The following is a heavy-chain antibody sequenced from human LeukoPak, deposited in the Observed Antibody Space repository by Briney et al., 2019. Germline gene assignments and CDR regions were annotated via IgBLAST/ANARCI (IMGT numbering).Heavy chain of an antibody. CDR1: GGSISSSNW. CDR3: ARDFIAVATNWFDP. D-gene: IGHD6-19*01. Sequence: SETLSLTCAVSGGSISSSNWWSWVRQPPGKGLEWTGEIYHSGSTNYNPSLKSRVTISVDKSKNQFSLKLSSVTAADTAVYYCARDFIAVATNWFDPWGQGTLVTVSS. V-gene: IGHV4-4*02. J-gene: IGHJ5*02. CDR2: IYHSGST.